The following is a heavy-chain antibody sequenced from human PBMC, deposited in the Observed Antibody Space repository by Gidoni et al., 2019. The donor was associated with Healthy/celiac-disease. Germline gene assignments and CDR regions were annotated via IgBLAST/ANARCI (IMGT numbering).Heavy chain of an antibody. J-gene: IGHJ6*02. D-gene: IGHD4-17*01. V-gene: IGHV3-21*01. CDR2: ISSSSSYI. CDR1: GFTFSSYS. Sequence: EAQLVVSGGGLVSPGVTLRPSCAESGFTFSSYSMSWVRQAPGKGLELVLSISSSSSYIYYADSVKGRFTISRDNDKNSLYLQMHSRRPEDTAVYYCARASVTTAYYYYGMDVWGQGTTVTVSS. CDR3: ARASVTTAYYYYGMDV.